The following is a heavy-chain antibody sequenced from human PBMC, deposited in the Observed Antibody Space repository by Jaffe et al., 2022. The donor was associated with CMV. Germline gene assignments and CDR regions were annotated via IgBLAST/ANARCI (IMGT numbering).Heavy chain of an antibody. CDR2: IYSGGAT. CDR3: ASPSTAQTDKGAFDI. Sequence: EVQLVESGGGLIQPGGSLRLSCAASGFTVSNSYMSWVRQAPGKGLEWVSVIYSGGATYYADSVKGRFTISRDNSKNTLYLQMNSLRAEDTALYYCASPSTAQTDKGAFDIWGQGTMVTVSS. V-gene: IGHV3-53*01. CDR1: GFTVSNSY. J-gene: IGHJ3*02. D-gene: IGHD1-1*01.